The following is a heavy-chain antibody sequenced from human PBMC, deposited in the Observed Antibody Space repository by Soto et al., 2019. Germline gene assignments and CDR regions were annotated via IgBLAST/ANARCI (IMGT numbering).Heavy chain of an antibody. D-gene: IGHD3-9*01. CDR3: ARAPYYDILTGYPYYYYYMDV. CDR2: IWYHGSNK. CDR1: GFTLSNYG. J-gene: IGHJ6*03. Sequence: QVQLVESGGGVVQPGGSLKLSCAASGFTLSNYGLHWVRQAPGKGLEWVAVIWYHGSNKYYTASVKGRFTISRDNSKNTLFLQMHSLRAGDTAVYYCARAPYYDILTGYPYYYYYMDVWGKGTTVTVSS. V-gene: IGHV3-33*01.